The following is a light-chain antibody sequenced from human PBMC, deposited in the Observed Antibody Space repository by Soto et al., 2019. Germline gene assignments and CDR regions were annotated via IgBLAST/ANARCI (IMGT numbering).Light chain of an antibody. CDR3: QNYGGSPLP. V-gene: IGKV3-20*01. J-gene: IGKJ5*01. CDR2: GAF. Sequence: VVTQSXSTLSVYVWEXXXXXXXASQSVSSKLGWLQQQXGQAPRLLIYGAFXRPNGITDRFSGSGSGTDFTLNISRLEPEDFAVYYCQNYGGSPLPFGQGTRMEIK. CDR1: QSVSSK.